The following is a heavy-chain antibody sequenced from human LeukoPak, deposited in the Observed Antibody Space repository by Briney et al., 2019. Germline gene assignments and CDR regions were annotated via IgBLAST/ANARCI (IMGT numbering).Heavy chain of an antibody. CDR1: GYSISSGYY. D-gene: IGHD2-15*01. Sequence: SEPLSLTCAVSGYSISSGYYWGWIRQPPGKGLEWIGSIYHSGSTYYNPSLKSRVTISVDTSKNQFSLKLSSVTAADTAVYYCAKFGRGYCSGGSCYSGYWGQGTLVTVSS. V-gene: IGHV4-38-2*01. CDR3: AKFGRGYCSGGSCYSGY. J-gene: IGHJ4*02. CDR2: IYHSGST.